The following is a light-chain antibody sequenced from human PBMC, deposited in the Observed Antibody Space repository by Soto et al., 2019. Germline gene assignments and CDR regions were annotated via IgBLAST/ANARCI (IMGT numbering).Light chain of an antibody. CDR3: QQYNSYSRT. J-gene: IGKJ1*01. CDR2: DAS. CDR1: QSVSSY. Sequence: EIVLTQSPGTLSLSPGERATLSCRASQSVSSYLAWYQQKPGQAPRLLIYDASSLESGVPSRFSGSGSGTEFTLTISSLQPDDFATYYCQQYNSYSRTFGQGTKVDIK. V-gene: IGKV3-11*01.